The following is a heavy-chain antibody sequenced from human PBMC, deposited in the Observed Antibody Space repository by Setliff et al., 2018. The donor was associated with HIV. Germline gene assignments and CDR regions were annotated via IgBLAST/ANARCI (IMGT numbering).Heavy chain of an antibody. J-gene: IGHJ1*01. D-gene: IGHD3-3*01. V-gene: IGHV3-7*03. CDR1: GFSFSNFW. Sequence: PGGSLRLSCAASGFSFSNFWMHWVRQAPGKGLEWVASISPDGNRYHCVGSVKGRFTASRDNAKTSLYLQMNSLRAEDTAMYYCARGAGNPHWYYDTWSGPSSGYFQHWGQGTLVTVSS. CDR3: ARGAGNPHWYYDTWSGPSSGYFQH. CDR2: ISPDGNRY.